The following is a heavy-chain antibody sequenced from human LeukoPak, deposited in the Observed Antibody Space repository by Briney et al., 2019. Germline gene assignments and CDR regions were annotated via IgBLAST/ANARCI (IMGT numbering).Heavy chain of an antibody. CDR2: ISSSRSTI. Sequence: PGGSLRLSCAASGFTFSSYSMNWVRQAPGKGLEWVSYISSSRSTIYYADSVKGRFTISRDNAKNSLYLQMNSLRAEDTAVYYCARSAAARIWGQGTMVTVSS. J-gene: IGHJ3*02. CDR1: GFTFSSYS. CDR3: ARSAAARI. V-gene: IGHV3-48*01. D-gene: IGHD2-15*01.